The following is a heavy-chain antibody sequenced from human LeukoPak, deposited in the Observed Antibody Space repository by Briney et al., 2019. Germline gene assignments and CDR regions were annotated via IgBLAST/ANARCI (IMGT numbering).Heavy chain of an antibody. CDR1: GGSFSGYY. V-gene: IGHV4-34*01. CDR2: INHSGST. CDR3: AREGNYGDYVPNWFDP. D-gene: IGHD4-17*01. J-gene: IGHJ5*02. Sequence: SETLSLTCAVYGGSFSGYYWSWIRQPTGKGLEWIGEINHSGSTNHNPSLKSRVTISVDTSKNQFSLKLSSVTAADTAVYYCAREGNYGDYVPNWFDPWGQGTLVTVSS.